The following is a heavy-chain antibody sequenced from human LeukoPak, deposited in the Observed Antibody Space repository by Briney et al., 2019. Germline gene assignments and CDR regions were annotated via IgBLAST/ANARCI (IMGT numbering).Heavy chain of an antibody. V-gene: IGHV3-11*05. CDR1: GFTFSDYY. Sequence: GGSLRLSCAASGFTFSDYYMSWIRQAPGKGLGWVSYISSSSSYTNYADSVKGRFTISRDNAKNSLYLQMNSLRAEDTAVYHCAKGRTYFDYWGQGTLVTVSS. CDR2: ISSSSSYT. CDR3: AKGRTYFDY. J-gene: IGHJ4*02.